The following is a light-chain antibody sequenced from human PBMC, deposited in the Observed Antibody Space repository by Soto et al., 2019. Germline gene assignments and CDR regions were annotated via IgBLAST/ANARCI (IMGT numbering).Light chain of an antibody. CDR3: QQSYSTPWT. Sequence: DIQMTQSPSSLSASVGDRVTITCRASQSISNYLSWYQQIPGKAPKLLIYAASTLLSGVSSRFSCSGSGTDFTLTTSSLQPEDFATYYCQQSYSTPWTVGQGTKVEIK. CDR2: AAS. J-gene: IGKJ1*01. CDR1: QSISNY. V-gene: IGKV1-39*01.